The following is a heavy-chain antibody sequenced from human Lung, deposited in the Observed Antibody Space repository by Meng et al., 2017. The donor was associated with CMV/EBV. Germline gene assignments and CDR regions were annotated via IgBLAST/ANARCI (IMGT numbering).Heavy chain of an antibody. CDR2: INPGTKNR. CDR1: GFSFSDSF. J-gene: IGHJ3*01. CDR3: ARVVGFCSGASCILDAYDV. D-gene: IGHD2-15*01. V-gene: IGHV1-2*02. Sequence: ASXXVSXKASGFSFSDSFVHWMRQAPGQGLEWMGWINPGTKNRDTAEKFHDRVTLTGDTTTGTAHMELRSLTSDDTAVYYCARVVGFCSGASCILDAYDVWGQGXMVTVSS.